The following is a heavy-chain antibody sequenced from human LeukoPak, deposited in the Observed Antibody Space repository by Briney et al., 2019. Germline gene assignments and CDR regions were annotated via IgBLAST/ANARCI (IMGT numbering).Heavy chain of an antibody. CDR2: IHDNGDS. D-gene: IGHD2-15*01. CDR1: GGSIGGYF. V-gene: IGHV4-4*07. Sequence: PSETLSLTCTVSGGSIGGYFWSWIRQPAGKGLEWIGRIHDNGDSNHNPSLKSRVTMALDTSGNQVSLKLTSVTAADTAVYYCARAHSGCGGTCPSDHWGPGTLVTVSS. J-gene: IGHJ4*02. CDR3: ARAHSGCGGTCPSDH.